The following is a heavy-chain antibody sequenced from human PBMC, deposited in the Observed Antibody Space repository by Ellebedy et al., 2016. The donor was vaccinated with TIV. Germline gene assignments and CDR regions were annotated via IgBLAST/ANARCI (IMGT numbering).Heavy chain of an antibody. D-gene: IGHD1-26*01. CDR3: ARAPIVGGFFDY. J-gene: IGHJ4*02. CDR2: SNPNSSVT. Sequence: AASVKVSCKASGYIFTGYFMRWVRQAPGQGLEWMGWSNPNSSVTKYAQKFQGRVTMTRDTSISTAYIELSRLRSDDTAVYYCARAPIVGGFFDYWGQGALVTVAS. CDR1: GYIFTGYF. V-gene: IGHV1-2*02.